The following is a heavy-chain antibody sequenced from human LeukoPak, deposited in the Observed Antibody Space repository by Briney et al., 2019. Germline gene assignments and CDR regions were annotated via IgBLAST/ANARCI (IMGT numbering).Heavy chain of an antibody. Sequence: SETLSLTCTVSGGSISSYYWSWIRQPPGKGLEWIGYIYYSGSTNYNPSLKSRVTISVDTSKNQFSLKLSSVTAADTAVYYCARAARTGTTVDYWGQGTLVTVSS. V-gene: IGHV4-59*01. J-gene: IGHJ4*02. D-gene: IGHD1-7*01. CDR1: GGSISSYY. CDR3: ARAARTGTTVDY. CDR2: IYYSGST.